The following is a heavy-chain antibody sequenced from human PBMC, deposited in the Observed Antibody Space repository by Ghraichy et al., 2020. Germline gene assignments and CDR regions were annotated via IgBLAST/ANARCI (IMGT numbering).Heavy chain of an antibody. CDR1: GGSISGSY. D-gene: IGHD3-22*01. J-gene: IGHJ3*02. CDR2: TYYSGNSGTT. Sequence: SETLSLTCAVSGGSISGSYWSWIRQPPGKGLEWIAYTYYSGNSGTTNYNPSLRSRVTISVDTSNNQMSLKLRSVTAADTAVYFCARREVVITHGAFDIWGQGTTVTVSS. CDR3: ARREVVITHGAFDI. V-gene: IGHV4-4*08.